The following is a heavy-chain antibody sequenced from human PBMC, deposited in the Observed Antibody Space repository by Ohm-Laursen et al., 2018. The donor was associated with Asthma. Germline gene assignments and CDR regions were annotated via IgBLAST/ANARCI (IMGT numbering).Heavy chain of an antibody. CDR2: ISYDGRNK. J-gene: IGHJ3*02. CDR1: GFTFSSFG. CDR3: ARDQAASHRVGMPSIGAFDI. D-gene: IGHD2-21*01. V-gene: IGHV3-30*03. Sequence: SLRLSCAASGFTFSSFGMFWVRQAPGKGLEWVAVISYDGRNKYHADSVKGRFTISRDNSKNTLHLQMNSLRAEDTAVYYCARDQAASHRVGMPSIGAFDIWGQGTMVTVSS.